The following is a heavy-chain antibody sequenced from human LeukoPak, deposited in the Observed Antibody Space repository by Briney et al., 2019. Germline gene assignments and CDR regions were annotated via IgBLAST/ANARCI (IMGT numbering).Heavy chain of an antibody. Sequence: SDTLSLTCAVSGYSISSSNWWGWIRQPPGKGLEWIGYIYYSGSTNYNPSLKSRVTMSVDTSKNQFSLKLSSVTAADTAVYYCASMGYSYGGYWGQGTLVTASS. CDR3: ASMGYSYGGY. CDR1: GYSISSSNW. D-gene: IGHD5-18*01. V-gene: IGHV4-28*01. J-gene: IGHJ4*02. CDR2: IYYSGST.